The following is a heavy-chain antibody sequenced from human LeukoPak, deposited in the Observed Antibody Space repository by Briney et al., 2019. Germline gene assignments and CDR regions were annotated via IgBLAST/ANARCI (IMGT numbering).Heavy chain of an antibody. Sequence: PSETLSLTCTVSGGSISSYYWSWIRQPAGKGLEWIGRIYSSGSTNYNPSLKSRVTMSVDTSKNQFSLKPSSVTAADTAVYYCARGYASGRYSDYWGQGTLVTVSS. CDR1: GGSISSYY. J-gene: IGHJ4*02. CDR3: ARGYASGRYSDY. V-gene: IGHV4-4*07. D-gene: IGHD3-10*01. CDR2: IYSSGST.